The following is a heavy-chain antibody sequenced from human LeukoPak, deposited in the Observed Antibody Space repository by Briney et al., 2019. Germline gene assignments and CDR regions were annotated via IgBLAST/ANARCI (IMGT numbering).Heavy chain of an antibody. D-gene: IGHD2-8*01. CDR2: IIPIFGIA. CDR1: GGTFTSYA. CDR3: ASTTNIVLMVYAIQEEYDYYGIDV. V-gene: IGHV1-69*04. Sequence: SVKVSCKASGGTFTSYAISWVRQAPGQGLEWVGRIIPIFGIANYAQKFQGRVTITADKSTSTAYMELSSLRSEDTAVYYCASTTNIVLMVYAIQEEYDYYGIDVWGQGTTVTVSS. J-gene: IGHJ6*02.